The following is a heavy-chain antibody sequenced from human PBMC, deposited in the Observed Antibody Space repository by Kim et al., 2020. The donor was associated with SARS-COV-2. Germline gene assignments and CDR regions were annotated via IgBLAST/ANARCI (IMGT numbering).Heavy chain of an antibody. Sequence: KSRVTISVDTSKNQCSLKLSSVTAADTAVYYCARGWSITMVQGVITWFDPWGQGTLVTVSS. J-gene: IGHJ5*02. D-gene: IGHD3-10*01. V-gene: IGHV4-31*02. CDR3: ARGWSITMVQGVITWFDP.